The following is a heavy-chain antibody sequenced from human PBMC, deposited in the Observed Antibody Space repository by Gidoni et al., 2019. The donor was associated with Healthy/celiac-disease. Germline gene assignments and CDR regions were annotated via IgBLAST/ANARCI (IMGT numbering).Heavy chain of an antibody. CDR3: ARDRMHCSSTSCLGGYYYYMDV. Sequence: QVQLQESGPGLVKPSQTLSLTCTVSGGSISSGSYHWSWIRQPAGKGLEWIGRIYTSGSTNYNPSLKSRVTMSVDTSKNQFSLKLSSVTAADTAVYYCARDRMHCSSTSCLGGYYYYMDVWGKGTTVTVSS. V-gene: IGHV4-61*02. D-gene: IGHD2-2*01. CDR1: GGSISSGSYH. CDR2: IYTSGST. J-gene: IGHJ6*03.